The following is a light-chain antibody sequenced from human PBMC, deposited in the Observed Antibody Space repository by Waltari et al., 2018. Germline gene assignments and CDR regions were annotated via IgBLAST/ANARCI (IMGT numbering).Light chain of an antibody. CDR2: DAS. CDR1: QNINTG. J-gene: IGKJ1*01. CDR3: QHYNTYPPT. Sequence: DIQLTQSPSTLSASVGDRLTVTCRASQNINTGVAWYQQKPGKAPNLLIYDASTLQSGVPSRFSGSGFGTEFTLAISSLQPEDFATYFCQHYNTYPPTFGQGTRVELK. V-gene: IGKV1-5*01.